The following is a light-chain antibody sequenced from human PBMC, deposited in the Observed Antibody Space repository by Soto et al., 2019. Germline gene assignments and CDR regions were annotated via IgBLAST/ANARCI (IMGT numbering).Light chain of an antibody. CDR2: DAS. V-gene: IGKV3D-20*02. CDR3: QQRSNWPPGGT. Sequence: IVLRQSPGTLSLSPGERATLSCRASQSVSSSYLAWYQQKPGQAPRIFIYDASNRATGIPARFSGSGSGTDFTLTISSLEPEDFAVYYCQQRSNWPPGGTFAQGTRLE. J-gene: IGKJ5*01. CDR1: QSVSSSY.